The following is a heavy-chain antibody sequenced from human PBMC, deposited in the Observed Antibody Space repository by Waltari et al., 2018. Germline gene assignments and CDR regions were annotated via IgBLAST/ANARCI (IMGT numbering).Heavy chain of an antibody. CDR3: AKGPDSSSWGYFDY. V-gene: IGHV3-30*18. CDR1: GFAFSSYG. CDR2: IWYDGSNK. D-gene: IGHD6-13*01. Sequence: QVQLVESGGGVVQPGRSLRLSCAASGFAFSSYGMHWVRQAPGKGLEWVAVIWYDGSNKYYADSVKGRFTISRDNSKNTLYLQMNSLRAEDTAMYYCAKGPDSSSWGYFDYWGQGTLVTVSS. J-gene: IGHJ4*02.